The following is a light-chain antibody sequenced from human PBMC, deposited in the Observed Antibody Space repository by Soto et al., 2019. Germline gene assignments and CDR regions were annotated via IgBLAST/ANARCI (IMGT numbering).Light chain of an antibody. CDR2: GAS. Sequence: EVVLTQSPGTLSLSPGERATLPCMASQSVSSNLAWYQQKPGQAPRLLMYGASTRATGIPARFSGSGSGTEFTLTISSLQSEDFAVYYCQQYNNWPWTFGQGTKVDIK. CDR3: QQYNNWPWT. V-gene: IGKV3-15*01. J-gene: IGKJ1*01. CDR1: QSVSSN.